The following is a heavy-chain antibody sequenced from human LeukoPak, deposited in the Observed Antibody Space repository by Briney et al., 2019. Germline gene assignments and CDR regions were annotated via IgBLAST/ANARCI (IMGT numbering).Heavy chain of an antibody. Sequence: PGGSLRLSCAASGFTFSTYAMSWVRQAPGKGLEWVSAISGRDDSTYYADSVKGRFTISRDNSKNTLYLQMISLRDEDTAVYYYAKDSTDNGSGILDYWGQGTLVTVSS. CDR1: GFTFSTYA. J-gene: IGHJ4*02. CDR2: ISGRDDST. V-gene: IGHV3-23*01. CDR3: AKDSTDNGSGILDY. D-gene: IGHD3-10*01.